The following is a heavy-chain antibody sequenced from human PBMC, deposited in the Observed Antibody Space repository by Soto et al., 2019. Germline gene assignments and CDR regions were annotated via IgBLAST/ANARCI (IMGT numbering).Heavy chain of an antibody. V-gene: IGHV4-31*03. CDR2: IYYSGST. CDR3: ARVRVMAGYKRMSPYFDY. D-gene: IGHD6-19*01. J-gene: IGHJ4*02. Sequence: KPSETLSLTCTVSGGSISSGGYYWSWIRQHPGKGLEWIGYIYYSGSTYYNPSLKSRVTISVDTSKNQFSLKLSSVTAANTAVYYCARVRVMAGYKRMSPYFDYWGQGTLVTVSS. CDR1: GGSISSGGYY.